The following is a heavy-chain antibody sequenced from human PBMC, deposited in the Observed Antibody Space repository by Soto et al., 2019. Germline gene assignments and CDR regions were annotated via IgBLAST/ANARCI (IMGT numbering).Heavy chain of an antibody. V-gene: IGHV3-23*01. CDR1: GFTFSSYV. Sequence: PWGSLRLSCAASGFTFSSYVMSWVRQAGWKGLEWGSAISGSGGSTYYADSVKGRFTISRDNSKNTLYLQMNSLRAEDTAVYYCAKDGNPIPYLTGYYRLGWFDPWGQGTLVTVSS. CDR3: AKDGNPIPYLTGYYRLGWFDP. D-gene: IGHD3-9*01. CDR2: ISGSGGST. J-gene: IGHJ5*02.